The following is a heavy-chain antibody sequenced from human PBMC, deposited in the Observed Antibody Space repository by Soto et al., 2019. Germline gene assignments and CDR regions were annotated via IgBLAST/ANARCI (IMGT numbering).Heavy chain of an antibody. J-gene: IGHJ4*02. CDR3: ARIPYSSSKVGFDY. V-gene: IGHV1-2*02. CDR1: GYTFTGYY. Sequence: ASVKVSCKASGYTFTGYYMHWVRQAPGQGLEWMGWINPNSGGTNYAQKFQGRVTMTRDTSISTAYMELSRLRSEDTAVYYCARIPYSSSKVGFDYWGQGTLVTVSS. CDR2: INPNSGGT. D-gene: IGHD6-6*01.